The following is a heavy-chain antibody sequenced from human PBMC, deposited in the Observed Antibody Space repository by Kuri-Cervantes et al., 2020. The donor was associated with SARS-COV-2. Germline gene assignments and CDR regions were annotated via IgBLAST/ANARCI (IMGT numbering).Heavy chain of an antibody. CDR2: ISYDGSNK. Sequence: GGSLRLSCAASGFTFSSYAMHWVRQAPGKGLEWVAVISYDGSNKYYADSVKGRFTISRDNSKNTLYLQMNSLRAEDTAVYYCAREVVLYDYWGQGTLVTVSS. J-gene: IGHJ4*02. V-gene: IGHV3-30-3*01. CDR1: GFTFSSYA. D-gene: IGHD3-22*01. CDR3: AREVVLYDY.